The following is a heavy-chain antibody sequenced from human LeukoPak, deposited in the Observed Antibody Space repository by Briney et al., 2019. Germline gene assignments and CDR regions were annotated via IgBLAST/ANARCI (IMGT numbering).Heavy chain of an antibody. CDR2: INPNSGDT. CDR1: GYTFTGYY. V-gene: IGHV1-2*02. Sequence: ASVKVSCKASGYTFTGYYMHWVRQAPGQGPEWMGWINPNSGDTKYLQKFQGRVTMTRDTSISTAYMELSRLRSDDTAVYYCATQRGSYLWGTDFDYWGQGTLVTVSS. D-gene: IGHD3-16*01. CDR3: ATQRGSYLWGTDFDY. J-gene: IGHJ4*02.